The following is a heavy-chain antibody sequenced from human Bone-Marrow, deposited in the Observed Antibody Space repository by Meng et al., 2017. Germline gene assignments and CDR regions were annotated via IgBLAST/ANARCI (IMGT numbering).Heavy chain of an antibody. V-gene: IGHV3-23*01. J-gene: IGHJ3*02. Sequence: GESLKISCAASGFTFSSYAMSWVRQAPGKGLEWVSAISGSGGSTYYADSVKGRFTISRDNSKNTLYLQMNSLRAEDTAVYYCAADEDSSGDSFAFDIWGQGTMVTVSS. CDR2: ISGSGGST. D-gene: IGHD6-19*01. CDR1: GFTFSSYA. CDR3: AADEDSSGDSFAFDI.